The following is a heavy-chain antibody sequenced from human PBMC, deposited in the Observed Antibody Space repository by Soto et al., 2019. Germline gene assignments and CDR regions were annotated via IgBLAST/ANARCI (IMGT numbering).Heavy chain of an antibody. CDR3: ARHSFDWTRPSFHY. J-gene: IGHJ4*02. Sequence: QVQLVESGGGLVKPGGSLRLSCAASGFIFSDYYMSWIRQAPGKGLEWISYISFPTSTIYYADSVKGRFTISRDNAENSLYLQVNSLRAEETAVYYCARHSFDWTRPSFHYWGQGTLVTVSS. D-gene: IGHD2-21*01. V-gene: IGHV3-11*01. CDR2: ISFPTSTI. CDR1: GFIFSDYY.